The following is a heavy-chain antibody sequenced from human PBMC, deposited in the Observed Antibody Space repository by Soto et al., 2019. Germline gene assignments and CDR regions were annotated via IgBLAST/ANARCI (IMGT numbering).Heavy chain of an antibody. D-gene: IGHD3-3*01. CDR1: VGTFSDYN. Sequence: VQLVQSGAEVKRPGSSVKVSCKAPVGTFSDYNIAWVRQARGQGLEWMGRIIPKLGITNYAHKFQDRVRITADKSTSTSYIELTSLRYGDTAVYFFARGEGTRPNNFYHYMVVWGEGTSFTVS. CDR3: ARGEGTRPNNFYHYMVV. CDR2: IIPKLGIT. J-gene: IGHJ6*03. V-gene: IGHV1-69*02.